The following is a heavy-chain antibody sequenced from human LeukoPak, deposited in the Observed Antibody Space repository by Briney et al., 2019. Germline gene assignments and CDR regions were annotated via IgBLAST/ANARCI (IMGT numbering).Heavy chain of an antibody. CDR1: GFTFSSYA. V-gene: IGHV3-23*01. Sequence: GGSLRLSCAASGFTFSSYAMSSVRQARGKGLGWVSAISGRGGRTYYADSVKGRFTNSRDNSKNTLYLQMNSLKAEDTAVYYSAKDLGGYPNAYWGQGTLVTVSS. CDR3: AKDLGGYPNAY. CDR2: ISGRGGRT. D-gene: IGHD3-22*01. J-gene: IGHJ4*02.